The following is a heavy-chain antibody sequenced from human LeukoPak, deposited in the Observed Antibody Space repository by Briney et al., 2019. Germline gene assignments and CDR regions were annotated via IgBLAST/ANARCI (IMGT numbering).Heavy chain of an antibody. CDR1: GFTFSSYG. D-gene: IGHD6-6*01. CDR3: AGVAARPSDY. CDR2: ISYDGSNK. J-gene: IGHJ4*02. Sequence: GGSLRLSCAASGFTFSSYGMHWVRQTPGKGLEWVAVISYDGSNKYYADSVKGRFTISRDNSKNTLYLQMNSLRAEDTAVYYCAGVAARPSDYWGQGTLVTVSS. V-gene: IGHV3-30*03.